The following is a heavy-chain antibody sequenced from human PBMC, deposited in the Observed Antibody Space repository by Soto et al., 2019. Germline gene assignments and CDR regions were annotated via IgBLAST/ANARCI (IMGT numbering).Heavy chain of an antibody. CDR3: ATMNGYFEY. V-gene: IGHV3-23*01. D-gene: IGHD3-22*01. Sequence: GGSLRLSCADSGFRFSSYSMIWVRQTPGKGLEWVAAITATGDRTYYADSVTGRFTISRDNSKKTHYLQMTSLRAEDTAMYYCATMNGYFEYWGQGTPVTVSS. J-gene: IGHJ4*02. CDR2: ITATGDRT. CDR1: GFRFSSYS.